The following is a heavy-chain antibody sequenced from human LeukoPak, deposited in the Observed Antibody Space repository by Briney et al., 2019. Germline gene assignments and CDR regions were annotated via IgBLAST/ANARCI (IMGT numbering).Heavy chain of an antibody. CDR3: AKDRMIVDPGYFDY. J-gene: IGHJ4*02. Sequence: PGGSLRLSCAASGFTFSKYAMTWVRQAPGKGLEWVSAISSSTLKIYYSDSVKGRFTISRDNSKNTLYLQMNSLRAEDTAVYYCAKDRMIVDPGYFDYWGQGTLVTVSS. D-gene: IGHD3-22*01. CDR1: GFTFSKYA. V-gene: IGHV3-23*01. CDR2: ISSSTLKI.